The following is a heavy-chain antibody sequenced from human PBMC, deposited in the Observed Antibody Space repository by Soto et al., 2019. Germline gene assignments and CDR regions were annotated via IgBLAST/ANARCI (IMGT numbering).Heavy chain of an antibody. CDR2: IIPIFGTA. J-gene: IGHJ4*02. Sequence: QVQLVQSGAEVKKPGSSVKVSCKASGGTFSSYAISWVRQAPGQGLEWMGVIIPIFGTANYAQKFQGRVTITADESTSTAYMELSSLRSEDTAVYYCAREGGYYDSSGYYAHFDYWGQGTLVTVSS. CDR1: GGTFSSYA. CDR3: AREGGYYDSSGYYAHFDY. V-gene: IGHV1-69*01. D-gene: IGHD3-22*01.